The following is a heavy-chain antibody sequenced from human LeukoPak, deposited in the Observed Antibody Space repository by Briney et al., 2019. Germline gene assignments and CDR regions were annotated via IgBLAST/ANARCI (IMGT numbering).Heavy chain of an antibody. J-gene: IGHJ5*02. V-gene: IGHV5-51*01. CDR3: EHGATEYFDP. D-gene: IGHD1-26*01. CDR2: IYPGDSDT. CDR1: CYTLNNYR. Sequence: GESLSSSLQSPCYTLNNYRIRLGRQMPGKGLEWMGIIYPGDSDTRYSPSFQGQVTISADKSINAAYLQWSSLKASDTAMYYCEHGATEYFDPWGQGTLVTVSS.